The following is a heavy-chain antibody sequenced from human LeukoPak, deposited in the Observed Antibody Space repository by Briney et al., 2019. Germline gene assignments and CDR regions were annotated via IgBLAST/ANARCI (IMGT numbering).Heavy chain of an antibody. Sequence: PSETLSLTCTVSGGSINSYYWSWIRQPPGKGLEWIGYIYYSGSTNYNPSLKSRVTISVDTSKNQFSLKLSSVTAADTAVYYCARAYSSSWYAYGMDVWGQGTAVTVSS. J-gene: IGHJ6*02. D-gene: IGHD6-13*01. V-gene: IGHV4-59*01. CDR3: ARAYSSSWYAYGMDV. CDR1: GGSINSYY. CDR2: IYYSGST.